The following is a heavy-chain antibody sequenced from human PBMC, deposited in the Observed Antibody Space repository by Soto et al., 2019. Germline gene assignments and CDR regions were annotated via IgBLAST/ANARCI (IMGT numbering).Heavy chain of an antibody. CDR2: NIPFFGTA. J-gene: IGHJ4*02. Sequence: QVQLVQSGAEVKKTGSSVKVSCKSSGGTFSTFGISWVRQAPGQGLEWMGGNIPFFGTAKYSQKFEDRITITEDESTNTVYMDLRSLTSEDTAIYYCARTAPMDAGDKYYYDFWGQGALVTVSS. CDR1: GGTFSTFG. D-gene: IGHD3-16*01. CDR3: ARTAPMDAGDKYYYDF. V-gene: IGHV1-69*01.